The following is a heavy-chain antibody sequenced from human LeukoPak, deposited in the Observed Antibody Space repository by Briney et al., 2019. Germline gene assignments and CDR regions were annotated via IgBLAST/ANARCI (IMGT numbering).Heavy chain of an antibody. Sequence: GGSLRLSCAASAFTFSSYAMSWVRQPPGKGLEWVLAISGGGSSTYYADSVKGRFTISRDNSKNTLYLQMNSLRAEDTAIYYCARGSGSYGRLDYWGQGTLVTVSS. CDR2: ISGGGSST. V-gene: IGHV3-23*01. D-gene: IGHD1-26*01. J-gene: IGHJ4*02. CDR1: AFTFSSYA. CDR3: ARGSGSYGRLDY.